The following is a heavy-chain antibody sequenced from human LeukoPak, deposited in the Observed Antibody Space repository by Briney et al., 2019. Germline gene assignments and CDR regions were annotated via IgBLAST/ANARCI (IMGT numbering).Heavy chain of an antibody. Sequence: SETLSLTCAVSGGSISSSNWWSWVRQPPGKGLEWIGEIYHSGSTNYNPSLKGRVTISVDTSKNQFSLKLSSVTAADTAVYYCARVTGYMTEDYFDYWGQGTLITVSS. CDR3: ARVTGYMTEDYFDY. CDR2: IYHSGST. D-gene: IGHD6-13*01. V-gene: IGHV4-4*02. CDR1: GGSISSSNW. J-gene: IGHJ4*02.